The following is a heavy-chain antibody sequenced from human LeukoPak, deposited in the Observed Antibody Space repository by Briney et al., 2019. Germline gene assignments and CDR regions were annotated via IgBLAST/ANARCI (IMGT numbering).Heavy chain of an antibody. J-gene: IGHJ4*02. CDR2: IYYSGIT. V-gene: IGHV4-39*01. Sequence: SETLPLTCTVSGGSISSSSYYWGWIRQPPGKGLEWIGRIYYSGITYYNPSLKSLITISVDTSNNQFSLKLSSVTAADTAVYYCASIFSSSYGYWGQGTLVTVSS. D-gene: IGHD6-13*01. CDR3: ASIFSSSYGY. CDR1: GGSISSSSYY.